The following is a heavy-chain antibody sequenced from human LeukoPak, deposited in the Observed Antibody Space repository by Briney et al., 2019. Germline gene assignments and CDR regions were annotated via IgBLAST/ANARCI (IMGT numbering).Heavy chain of an antibody. Sequence: PSETLSLTCAVYGRSFSGYFWSWIRQPPGKGLEWIGEINHSRSANYNPSLKSPVHISVDTSKNHFSLRLRYVTAADTAVYYCARPGGLGFYFFDPWGQETMVTVSS. CDR1: GRSFSGYF. V-gene: IGHV4-34*01. J-gene: IGHJ5*02. CDR2: INHSRSA. CDR3: ARPGGLGFYFFDP. D-gene: IGHD3-16*01.